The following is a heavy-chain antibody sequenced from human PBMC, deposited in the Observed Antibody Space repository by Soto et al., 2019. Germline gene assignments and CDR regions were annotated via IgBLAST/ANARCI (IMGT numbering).Heavy chain of an antibody. D-gene: IGHD3-3*01. J-gene: IGHJ4*02. CDR1: GGSISSSSYY. V-gene: IGHV4-39*01. Sequence: SETLSLTCTVSGGSISSSSYYWGWIRQPPGKGLEWIGSIYYSGSTYYNPSLKSRVTISVDTSKNQFSLKLSSVTAADTAVYYCARNHRTYDFWSGYPQGPYYFDYWGQGTLVTVSS. CDR2: IYYSGST. CDR3: ARNHRTYDFWSGYPQGPYYFDY.